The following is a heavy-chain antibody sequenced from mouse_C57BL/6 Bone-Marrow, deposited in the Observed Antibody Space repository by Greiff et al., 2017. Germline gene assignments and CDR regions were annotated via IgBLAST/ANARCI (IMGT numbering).Heavy chain of an antibody. V-gene: IGHV1-4*01. CDR2: INPSSGYT. D-gene: IGHD2-4*01. CDR3: ARRPLYYDYAWFAY. CDR1: GYTFTSYT. Sequence: VKLMESGAELARPGASVKMSCKASGYTFTSYTMHWVKQRPGQGLEWIGYINPSSGYTKYNQKFKDKATLTADKSSSTAYMQLSSLTSEASAVYYCARRPLYYDYAWFAYWGQGTLVTVSA. J-gene: IGHJ3*01.